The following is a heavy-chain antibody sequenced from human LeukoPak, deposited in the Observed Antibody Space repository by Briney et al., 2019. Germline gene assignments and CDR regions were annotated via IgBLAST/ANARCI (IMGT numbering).Heavy chain of an antibody. Sequence: ASVKVSCKASGYTFTSYAMNWVRQAPGHGLEWMGWINTNTGNPTYAQGFTGRFVFSLDTSVSTAYLQISSLKAEDTAVYYCARSRYPPGDDYGDYAYYYYYMDVWGKGTTVTVSS. D-gene: IGHD4-17*01. J-gene: IGHJ6*03. CDR3: ARSRYPPGDDYGDYAYYYYYMDV. V-gene: IGHV7-4-1*02. CDR1: GYTFTSYA. CDR2: INTNTGNP.